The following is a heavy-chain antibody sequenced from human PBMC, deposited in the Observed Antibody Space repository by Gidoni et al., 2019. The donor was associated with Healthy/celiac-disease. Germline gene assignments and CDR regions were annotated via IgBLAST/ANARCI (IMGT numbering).Heavy chain of an antibody. CDR2: ISGSGGST. V-gene: IGHV3-23*01. J-gene: IGHJ4*02. D-gene: IGHD6-13*01. CDR3: AKDINSYSSRAPKMFDY. Sequence: EVQLLESGGGLVQPGGSLRLSCAASGFTFSSYAMGWVRQAPGKGLEWVSAISGSGGSTYYADSVKGRFTISRDNSKNTLYLQMNSLRAEDTAVYYCAKDINSYSSRAPKMFDYWGQGTLVTVSS. CDR1: GFTFSSYA.